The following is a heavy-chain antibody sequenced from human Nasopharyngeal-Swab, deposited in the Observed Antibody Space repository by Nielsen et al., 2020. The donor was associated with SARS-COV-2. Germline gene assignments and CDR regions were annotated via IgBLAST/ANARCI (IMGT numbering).Heavy chain of an antibody. CDR2: IYTSGST. D-gene: IGHD2-15*01. CDR1: GRSISRYY. CDR3: ARYRVVVAATWFDY. V-gene: IGHV4-4*07. J-gene: IGHJ4*02. Sequence: SETLSRTCTVSGRSISRYYGSCIRQPAGEGLEWIGRIYTSGSTNYNSTVKSPITMSVDTSKNQFSLKLSSVTAADTAVYYCARYRVVVAATWFDYWGQGTLVTVSS.